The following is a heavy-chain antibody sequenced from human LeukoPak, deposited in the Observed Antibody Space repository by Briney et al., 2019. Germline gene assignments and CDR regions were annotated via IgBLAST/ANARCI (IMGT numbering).Heavy chain of an antibody. CDR2: IYYSGDT. V-gene: IGHV4-39*07. Sequence: PSETLSLTCTVSGASISSGNYYWGWIRQPPGKGLEWLGSIYYSGDTYNNPPLKSRVTISVDTAKSQFSLRLTSMTAADTAVYYCTRVDRGPDFWGQGTLVTVSS. J-gene: IGHJ4*02. CDR3: TRVDRGPDF. CDR1: GASISSGNYY. D-gene: IGHD2-15*01.